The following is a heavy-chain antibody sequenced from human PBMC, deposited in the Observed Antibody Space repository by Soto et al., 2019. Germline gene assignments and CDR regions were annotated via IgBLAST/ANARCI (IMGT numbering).Heavy chain of an antibody. D-gene: IGHD3-10*01. J-gene: IGHJ4*02. CDR3: ARDREAASVGFDYGSGSLNFAY. CDR1: GFAFNGYS. CDR2: IWYDGTNK. V-gene: IGHV3-33*01. Sequence: QVQVVESGGGVVQPGGSLRLSCAASGFAFNGYSMHWVRQAPGKGLEWVAEIWYDGTNKYYADSIKGRFTISRDNSKNMLYLQMNSLRVEDTAVYYCARDREAASVGFDYGSGSLNFAYWGQGALVTVSS.